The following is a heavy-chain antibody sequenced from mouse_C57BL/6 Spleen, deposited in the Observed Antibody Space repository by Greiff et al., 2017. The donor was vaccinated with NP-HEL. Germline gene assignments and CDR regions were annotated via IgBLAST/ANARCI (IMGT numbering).Heavy chain of an antibody. D-gene: IGHD2-1*01. J-gene: IGHJ3*01. Sequence: EVQLQESGGGLVQPGGSMKLSCAASGFTFSDAWMDWVRQSPEKGLEWVAEIRNKANNHATYYAESVKGRFTISRDDSKSSVYLQMNSLRAEDTGIYYCTRRIYYGNYFAYWGQGTLVTVSA. CDR3: TRRIYYGNYFAY. V-gene: IGHV6-6*01. CDR1: GFTFSDAW. CDR2: IRNKANNHAT.